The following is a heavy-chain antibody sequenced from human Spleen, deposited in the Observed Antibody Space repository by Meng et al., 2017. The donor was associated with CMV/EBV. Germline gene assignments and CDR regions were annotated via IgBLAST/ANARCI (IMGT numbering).Heavy chain of an antibody. CDR3: ARDLAMSAYQLLYPYYYQGMDV. J-gene: IGHJ6*02. V-gene: IGHV3-30*02. Sequence: GESLKISCAASGFTFSNYGMHWVRQAPGKGLEWVAFIRYDGSNKYFEDSMKGRFTISRDNSKNTVYLQMNSLGTEDTAVYYCARDLAMSAYQLLYPYYYQGMDVWAMGPRSPSP. D-gene: IGHD2-2*02. CDR2: IRYDGSNK. CDR1: GFTFSNYG.